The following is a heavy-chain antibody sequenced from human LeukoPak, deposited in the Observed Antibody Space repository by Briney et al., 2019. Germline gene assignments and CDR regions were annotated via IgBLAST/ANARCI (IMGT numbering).Heavy chain of an antibody. CDR3: TKDSGGREGAFDI. CDR2: ISGSGGST. D-gene: IGHD2-15*01. CDR1: GFTLSSYA. V-gene: IGHV3-23*01. Sequence: GGSLRLSCAASGFTLSSYATSWVRQAQGKGLEWVSAISGSGGSTYYADSVKGPFTISRDNSKNTLYLQMNSLKADDTAVYYCTKDSGGREGAFDIWGQGTMVTVSS. J-gene: IGHJ3*02.